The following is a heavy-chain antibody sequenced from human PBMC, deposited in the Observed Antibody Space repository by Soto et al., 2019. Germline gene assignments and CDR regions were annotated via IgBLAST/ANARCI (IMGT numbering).Heavy chain of an antibody. CDR1: GFAFSSYT. CDR2: ISASGGST. J-gene: IGHJ4*02. Sequence: XEFLRLSCAASGFAFSSYTMSWVRQTPGKGLEWVSSISASGGSTYYGDSLKGRFTISRDNSKNTLNLHIKSLGVEDSAVYYCAKDRGGFARGWEYYDFWGQGTQVTVSS. D-gene: IGHD6-19*01. V-gene: IGHV3-23*01. CDR3: AKDRGGFARGWEYYDF.